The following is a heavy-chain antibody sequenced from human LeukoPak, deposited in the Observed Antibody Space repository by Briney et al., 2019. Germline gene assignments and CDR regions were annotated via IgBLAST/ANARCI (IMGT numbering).Heavy chain of an antibody. Sequence: ASVKVSCKASGGTFSSYAISRVRQAPGQGLEWMGGIIPIFGTANYAQKFQGRVTITADESTSTAYMELSSLRSEDTAVYYCARGGGGYYGNIDYWGQGTLVTVSS. CDR3: ARGGGGYYGNIDY. J-gene: IGHJ4*02. CDR2: IIPIFGTA. D-gene: IGHD3-22*01. CDR1: GGTFSSYA. V-gene: IGHV1-69*13.